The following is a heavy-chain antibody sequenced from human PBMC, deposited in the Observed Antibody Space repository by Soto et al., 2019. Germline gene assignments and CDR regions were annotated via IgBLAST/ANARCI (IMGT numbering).Heavy chain of an antibody. CDR2: IYSGGST. D-gene: IGHD6-6*01. J-gene: IGHJ6*02. CDR1: GFNFSSYW. V-gene: IGHV3-53*01. Sequence: PGGSLRLSCTASGFNFSSYWTHWVRQVPGKGLEWVSVIYSGGSTYYADSVKGRFTISRDNSKNTLYLQMNSLRAEDTAVYYCASGSSSSYSMDVWGQGTTVTVSS. CDR3: ASGSSSSYSMDV.